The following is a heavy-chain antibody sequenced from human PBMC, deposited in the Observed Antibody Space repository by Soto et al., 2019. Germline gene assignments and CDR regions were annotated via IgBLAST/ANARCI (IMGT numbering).Heavy chain of an antibody. Sequence: SGFTFGSYAMIWVRQAPGKGLEYVSGISSNGGSTYYADSVKGRFTISRDNSKNTLYLQMGSLRAEDMAVYYCARSGYSGSYPAYFDYWGQGTLVTVSS. CDR1: GFTFGSYA. CDR2: ISSNGGST. CDR3: ARSGYSGSYPAYFDY. V-gene: IGHV3-64*02. D-gene: IGHD1-26*01. J-gene: IGHJ4*02.